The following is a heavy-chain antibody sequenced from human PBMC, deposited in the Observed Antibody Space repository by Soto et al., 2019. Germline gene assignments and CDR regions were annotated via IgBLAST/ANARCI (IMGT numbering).Heavy chain of an antibody. V-gene: IGHV1-2*04. CDR3: ARQGINGTTSHYGMDV. CDR1: GYTFTGYY. D-gene: IGHD1-20*01. CDR2: INPNSGGT. J-gene: IGHJ6*02. Sequence: QVQLVQSGAEVKKPGASVKVSCKASGYTFTGYYMHWVRQAPGQGLEWMGWINPNSGGTNYAQKFQGWVTMTRDTSISTAYMELSRLRSDDTAVYYCARQGINGTTSHYGMDVWGQGTTVTVSS.